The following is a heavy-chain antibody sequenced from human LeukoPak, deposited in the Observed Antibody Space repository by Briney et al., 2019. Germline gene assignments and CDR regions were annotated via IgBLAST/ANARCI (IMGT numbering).Heavy chain of an antibody. D-gene: IGHD4-17*01. Sequence: GGSLRLSCAASGFTFSSYSMNWVRQAPGKGLEWVSYISSSSSTIYYADSVKGRFTISRDNAKNSLYLQMNSLRAEDTAVYYCARDSPTTVTTTDAFDIWGQGTVVTVSS. V-gene: IGHV3-48*01. CDR2: ISSSSSTI. CDR3: ARDSPTTVTTTDAFDI. J-gene: IGHJ3*02. CDR1: GFTFSSYS.